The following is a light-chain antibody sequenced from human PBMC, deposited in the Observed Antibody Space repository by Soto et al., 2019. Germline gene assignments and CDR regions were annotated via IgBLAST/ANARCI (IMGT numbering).Light chain of an antibody. CDR3: QQYYSTPPYT. J-gene: IGKJ2*01. CDR2: WAS. CDR1: QSVLYSSNNKNY. Sequence: DIVMTQSPDSLAVSLGERATINCKSSQSVLYSSNNKNYLAWYQQKPGQPPKLLIYWASTRESGVPDRFSGGGSRTDFTLTISSLQAEDVAVYYCQQYYSTPPYTFGQGTKLEIK. V-gene: IGKV4-1*01.